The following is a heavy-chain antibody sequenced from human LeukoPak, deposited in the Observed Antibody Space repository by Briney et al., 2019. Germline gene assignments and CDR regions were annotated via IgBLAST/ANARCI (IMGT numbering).Heavy chain of an antibody. Sequence: GGSLRLSCAASGFTFSSYSMNWVRQASGKGLQWVSSLSSSSSYIYYADSVKGRFTISRDNAKNSLYLQMNSLRAEDTAVYYCARGGPTYYDILTGYENWYFDLWGRGTLVTVSS. D-gene: IGHD3-9*01. CDR3: ARGGPTYYDILTGYENWYFDL. V-gene: IGHV3-21*01. CDR1: GFTFSSYS. J-gene: IGHJ2*01. CDR2: LSSSSSYI.